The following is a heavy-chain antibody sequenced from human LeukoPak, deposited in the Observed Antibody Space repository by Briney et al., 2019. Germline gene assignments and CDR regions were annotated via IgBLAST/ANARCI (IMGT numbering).Heavy chain of an antibody. D-gene: IGHD2-21*02. Sequence: ASVKVSCKASGYTFTSYGISWVRQATGQGLEWMGWISAYNGNTNYAQKLQGRVTMTTDTSTSTAYMELRSLRSDDTAVYYCARAFGAVTAKRGFDYWGQGTLVTVSS. V-gene: IGHV1-18*01. CDR2: ISAYNGNT. CDR1: GYTFTSYG. CDR3: ARAFGAVTAKRGFDY. J-gene: IGHJ4*02.